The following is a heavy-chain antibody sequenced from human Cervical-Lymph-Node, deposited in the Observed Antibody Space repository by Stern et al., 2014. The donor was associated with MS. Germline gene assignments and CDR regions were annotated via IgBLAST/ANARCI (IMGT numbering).Heavy chain of an antibody. Sequence: VQLVESGGGLVKPGGSLRLSCAASGFTFGSYSMNWVRQAPGKGLEWVSSISSSSSYIYYADSVKGRFTISRDNAKNSLYLQMNSLRAEDTAVYYCARDSSSWYAIDYWGQGTLVTVSS. V-gene: IGHV3-21*01. CDR1: GFTFGSYS. CDR2: ISSSSSYI. CDR3: ARDSSSWYAIDY. D-gene: IGHD6-13*01. J-gene: IGHJ4*02.